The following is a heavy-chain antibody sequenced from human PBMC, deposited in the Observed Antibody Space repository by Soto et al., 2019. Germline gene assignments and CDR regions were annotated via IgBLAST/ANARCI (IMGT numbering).Heavy chain of an antibody. CDR2: IDSSGEK. D-gene: IGHD6-19*01. J-gene: IGHJ5*02. V-gene: IGHV2-26*01. CDR1: GLSITDSEMG. Sequence: QVTLKESGPVLVNPTETLTLRCTVSGLSITDSEMGVSWIRQPPGQPLEWLGHIDSSGEKSYRTFLKSRLAISKDTSKSQIVLTMTNMDPADTATYYCARRHLAVAVSPWFDPWGQGIPVTVSS. CDR3: ARRHLAVAVSPWFDP.